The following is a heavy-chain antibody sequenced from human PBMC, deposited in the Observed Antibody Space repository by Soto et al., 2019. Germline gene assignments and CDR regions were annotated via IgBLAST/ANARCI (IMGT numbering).Heavy chain of an antibody. CDR1: VGTFSSYD. CDR2: IIPIFGTA. CDR3: PREGCSGGSCQFDP. V-gene: IGHV1-69*13. D-gene: IGHD2-15*01. Sequence: GAPVNVSCKASVGTFSSYDISWVREAAGQGLEWMGGIIPIFGTANYAQKFQGRVAITADESTSTAYMELSSLRAEDTAVYYRPREGCSGGSCQFDPWGQGTLVTVSS. J-gene: IGHJ5*02.